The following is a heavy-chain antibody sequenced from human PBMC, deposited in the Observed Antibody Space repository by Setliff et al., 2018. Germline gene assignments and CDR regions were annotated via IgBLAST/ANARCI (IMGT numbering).Heavy chain of an antibody. CDR1: GFTFSNAW. Sequence: GGSVRLSCAASGFTFSNAWMSWVRQAPGKGLEWVGRIKSKTDGGTTDYAAPVKGRFTISRDDSKNTLYLQMNSLKTEDTAVYYCTTSISEDYDYGENEGVYYYYYYMDVWGKGTTVTVSS. J-gene: IGHJ6*03. CDR3: TTSISEDYDYGENEGVYYYYYYMDV. D-gene: IGHD4-17*01. V-gene: IGHV3-15*01. CDR2: IKSKTDGGTT.